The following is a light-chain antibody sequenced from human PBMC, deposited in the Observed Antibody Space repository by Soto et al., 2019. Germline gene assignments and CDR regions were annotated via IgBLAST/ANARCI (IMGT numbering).Light chain of an antibody. J-gene: IGLJ1*01. V-gene: IGLV7-46*01. CDR3: LLSYNGPYV. Sequence: QAVATQEPSLTVSPGGTVTLTCGSSTGAVTNGHYPYWFQQKPGQAPRTPIYDTTNRHSWTPARFSGSLLGGKAALALSGAQPEDEAEYYCLLSYNGPYVFGTGTKVTVL. CDR2: DTT. CDR1: TGAVTNGHY.